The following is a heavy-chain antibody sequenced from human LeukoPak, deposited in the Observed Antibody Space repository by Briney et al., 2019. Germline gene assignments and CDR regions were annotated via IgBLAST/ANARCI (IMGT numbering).Heavy chain of an antibody. Sequence: GASVTVSCTASGGTFSSYAISWVRQAPGQGLEWLGRIIPILGIANYAQKFQGRVTITADKSTSTAYMELSSLRSEDTAVYYCARHYGDYYYYYGMDVWGQGTTVTVSS. CDR3: ARHYGDYYYYYGMDV. J-gene: IGHJ6*02. V-gene: IGHV1-69*04. D-gene: IGHD4-17*01. CDR1: GGTFSSYA. CDR2: IIPILGIA.